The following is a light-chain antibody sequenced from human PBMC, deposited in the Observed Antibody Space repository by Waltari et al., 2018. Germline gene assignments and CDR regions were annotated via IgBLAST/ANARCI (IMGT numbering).Light chain of an antibody. V-gene: IGLV2-8*01. J-gene: IGLJ2*01. CDR3: SAYAGSHILL. CDR1: SGDIGAYNY. Sequence: QSALTQPPSASGSPGQSVTISCPGTSGDIGAYNYVSWYQQHPGKAPKLVIFEVNKRPSGVPDRFSGSKSGNAASLTVSGLQADDEAEYFCSAYAGSHILLFGGGTKLTV. CDR2: EVN.